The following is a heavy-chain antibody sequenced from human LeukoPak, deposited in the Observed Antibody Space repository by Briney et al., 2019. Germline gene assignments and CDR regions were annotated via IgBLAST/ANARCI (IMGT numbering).Heavy chain of an antibody. D-gene: IGHD3-22*01. CDR1: GFTFDDYA. Sequence: GGSLRLSCAASGFTFDDYAMHWVRQAPGKGLEWVSGISWNSGSIGYADSVKGRFTISRDNAKNSLYLQMNSLRAEDTALYYCAKGYSGDSSGYYYFPFHIWGQGTMVTVSS. J-gene: IGHJ3*02. CDR2: ISWNSGSI. V-gene: IGHV3-9*01. CDR3: AKGYSGDSSGYYYFPFHI.